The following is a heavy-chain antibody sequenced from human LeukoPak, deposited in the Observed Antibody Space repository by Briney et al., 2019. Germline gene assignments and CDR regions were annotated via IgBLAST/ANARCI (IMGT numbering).Heavy chain of an antibody. Sequence: PSETLSLTCTVSGGSISNYYWSWIRQPAGQGLEWVGRIYSSGSTNSNPSLNSRVTMSVDTSKNQFSLKLSSVTAADTAVYYCARDSSGWYYFDYWGQGTLVTVSS. J-gene: IGHJ4*02. D-gene: IGHD6-19*01. CDR2: IYSSGST. CDR1: GGSISNYY. V-gene: IGHV4-4*07. CDR3: ARDSSGWYYFDY.